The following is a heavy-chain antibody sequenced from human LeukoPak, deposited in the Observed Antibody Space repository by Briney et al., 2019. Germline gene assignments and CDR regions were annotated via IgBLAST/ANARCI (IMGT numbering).Heavy chain of an antibody. V-gene: IGHV4-39*01. CDR2: IYYSGGT. CDR3: SRRAGSGWYDY. J-gene: IGHJ4*02. D-gene: IGHD6-19*01. CDR1: GGSISDNRYY. Sequence: SETLSLTCTVSGGSISDNRYYWGWIRQPPGKGLEWIGNIYYSGGTYYNPSLESRVTISVDTSKNLFSLKLNSVTAADTSVYYCSRRAGSGWYDYWGQGTLVTVSS.